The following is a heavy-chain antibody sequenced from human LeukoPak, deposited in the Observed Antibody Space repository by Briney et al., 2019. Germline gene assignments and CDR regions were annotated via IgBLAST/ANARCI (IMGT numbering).Heavy chain of an antibody. CDR2: IYYSGST. CDR1: GGSISSYY. V-gene: IGHV4-39*07. J-gene: IGHJ4*02. D-gene: IGHD3-9*01. CDR3: ARGDDILTEGEAFDY. Sequence: SETLSLTCTVSGGSISSYYWGWIRQPPGKGLEWIGSIYYSGSTYYNPSLKSRVTISVDTSKNQFSLKLSSVTAADTAVYYCARGDDILTEGEAFDYWGQGTLVTVSS.